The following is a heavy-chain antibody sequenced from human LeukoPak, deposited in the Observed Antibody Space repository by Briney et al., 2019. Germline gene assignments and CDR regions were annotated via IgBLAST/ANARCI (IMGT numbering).Heavy chain of an antibody. D-gene: IGHD1-14*01. V-gene: IGHV4-34*01. CDR1: GGSFSGYY. CDR2: INHSGST. Sequence: SETQSLTCAVYGGSFSGYYWSWIRQPPGKGLEWIGEINHSGSTNYNPSLKSRVTISVDTSKNQFSLKLSSVTSADTAVYYCARGTTPPGYYYYMDVWGKGTTVTVSS. CDR3: ARGTTPPGYYYYMDV. J-gene: IGHJ6*03.